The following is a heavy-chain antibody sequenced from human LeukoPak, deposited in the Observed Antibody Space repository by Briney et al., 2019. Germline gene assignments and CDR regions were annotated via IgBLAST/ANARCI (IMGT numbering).Heavy chain of an antibody. CDR2: ISSSSSYI. CDR3: AREHYDSSGYYSYFDY. V-gene: IGHV3-21*01. J-gene: IGHJ4*02. CDR1: GFTFSSYS. Sequence: GGSLRLSCAASGFTFSSYSMNWVRQAPGKGLEWVSSISSSSSYIYYADSVKGRFTISRDNAKNSLYLQMNSLRAEDTAVYYCAREHYDSSGYYSYFDYWGQGTLVTVSS. D-gene: IGHD3-22*01.